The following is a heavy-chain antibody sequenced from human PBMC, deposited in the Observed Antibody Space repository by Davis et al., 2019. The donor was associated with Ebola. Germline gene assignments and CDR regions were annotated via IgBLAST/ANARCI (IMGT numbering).Heavy chain of an antibody. CDR2: IYNTGST. J-gene: IGHJ4*02. V-gene: IGHV4-59*01. CDR1: GGSISRYF. D-gene: IGHD1-14*01. Sequence: MPSETLSLTCTVSGGSISRYFWSWIRQPPGKGLEWIGFIYNTGSTKYNPSLKSRVAMSLDTSTYQVSLKLSSVTAADTAVYYCARVKDFDDHAIDYWGQGILVTVSS. CDR3: ARVKDFDDHAIDY.